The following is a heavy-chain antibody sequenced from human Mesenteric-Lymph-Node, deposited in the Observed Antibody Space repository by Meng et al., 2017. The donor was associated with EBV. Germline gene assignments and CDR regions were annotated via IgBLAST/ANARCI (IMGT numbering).Heavy chain of an antibody. CDR3: SRESWRAFDY. Sequence: QVQLQQYGPGLVKPSQTLSLTCAISGDSVSNTNVAWNWIRQSPSRGLEWLGRTYYRSKWYNEYAQSVKGRITINPDTSKSEFSLQLNSVTPDDTAVYYCSRESWRAFDYWGQGTLVTVSS. CDR2: TYYRSKWYN. J-gene: IGHJ4*02. CDR1: GDSVSNTNVA. V-gene: IGHV6-1*01.